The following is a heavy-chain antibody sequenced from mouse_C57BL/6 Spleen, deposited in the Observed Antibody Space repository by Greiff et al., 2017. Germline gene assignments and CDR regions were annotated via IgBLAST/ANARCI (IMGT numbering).Heavy chain of an antibody. D-gene: IGHD1-1*01. CDR3: ARDDYGSSPSYYAMDY. V-gene: IGHV5-16*01. CDR1: GFTFSDYY. Sequence: EVKLVESEGGLVQPGSSMKLSCTASGFTFSDYYMAWVRQVPEKGLEWVANINYDGSSTYYLDSLKSRFIISRDNTTNILYLQMSSLKSEDTATYYCARDDYGSSPSYYAMDYWGQGTSVTVSS. J-gene: IGHJ4*01. CDR2: INYDGSST.